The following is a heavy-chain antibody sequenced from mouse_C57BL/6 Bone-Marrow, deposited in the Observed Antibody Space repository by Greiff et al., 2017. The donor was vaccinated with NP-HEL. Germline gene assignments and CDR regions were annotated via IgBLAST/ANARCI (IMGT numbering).Heavy chain of an antibody. V-gene: IGHV1-64*01. CDR3: ARSIHYYGSSPLAMDY. D-gene: IGHD1-1*01. Sequence: VQLQQSGAELVQPGASVKLSCKASGYTFTSYWMHLVKLRPGQGLEWIGMIHPNSGSTNYNEKFKSKATLTVDKSSSTAYMPLSSLTSDDAAVYYCARSIHYYGSSPLAMDYWGQGTSVTVSS. CDR2: IHPNSGST. J-gene: IGHJ4*01. CDR1: GYTFTSYW.